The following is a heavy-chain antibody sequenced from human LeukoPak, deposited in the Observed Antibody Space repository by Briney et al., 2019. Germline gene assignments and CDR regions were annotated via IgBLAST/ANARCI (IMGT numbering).Heavy chain of an antibody. J-gene: IGHJ4*02. CDR2: ISAYNGNT. D-gene: IGHD6-13*01. CDR1: GYTFTSYG. V-gene: IGHV1-18*01. Sequence: ASVKVSCKASGYTFTSYGISWVRQAPGQGLEWMGWISAYNGNTNYAQKLQGRVTMTTDTSTSTAYMELRSLRSDDTAVYYCARGRIPLYSGSWYGFDYWGQGTLVTVSS. CDR3: ARGRIPLYSGSWYGFDY.